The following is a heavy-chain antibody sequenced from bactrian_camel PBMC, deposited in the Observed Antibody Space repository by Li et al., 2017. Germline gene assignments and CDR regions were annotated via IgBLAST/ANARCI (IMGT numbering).Heavy chain of an antibody. CDR2: LYTGDGST. CDR1: GYTYSNYC. D-gene: IGHD3*01. J-gene: IGHJ4*01. CDR3: AADVAYCPRNTLSPYSWQY. V-gene: IGHV3S26*01. Sequence: HVQLVESGGGSVQAGGSLRLSCAGSGYTYSNYCMGWFRQAPGKEREGVATLYTGDGSTRYADSLKGRFTISKDNAGTTLTLQVNSLILEDTAIYYCAADVAYCPRNTLSPYSWQYWGQGTQVTVS.